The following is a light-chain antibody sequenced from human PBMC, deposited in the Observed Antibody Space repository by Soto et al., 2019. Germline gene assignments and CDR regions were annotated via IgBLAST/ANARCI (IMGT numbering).Light chain of an antibody. V-gene: IGKV1-27*01. CDR3: QKYNRTPRT. J-gene: IGKJ1*01. CDR1: QDISDH. Sequence: DFQMTQSPSSLSASVGDRVTITCRASQDISDHLAWYQHKPGKVPKLLIYEASTLQSGVTSRFSGGGSGTDFTLTISSRQPEDAATYYCQKYNRTPRTFGQGTEVELK. CDR2: EAS.